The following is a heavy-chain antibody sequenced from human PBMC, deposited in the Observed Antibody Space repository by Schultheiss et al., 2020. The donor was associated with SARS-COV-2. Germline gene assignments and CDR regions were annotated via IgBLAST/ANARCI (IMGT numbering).Heavy chain of an antibody. Sequence: SETLSLTCAVYGGSFSGYYWSWIRQPPGKGLEWIGYIYYSGSTNYNPSLKSRVTISVDTSKNQFSLKLSSVTAADTAVYYCARNRGASYGSGSYYKRYQYYGMDVWGQGTTVTVSS. D-gene: IGHD3-10*01. CDR3: ARNRGASYGSGSYYKRYQYYGMDV. J-gene: IGHJ6*02. V-gene: IGHV4-34*01. CDR2: IYYSGST. CDR1: GGSFSGYY.